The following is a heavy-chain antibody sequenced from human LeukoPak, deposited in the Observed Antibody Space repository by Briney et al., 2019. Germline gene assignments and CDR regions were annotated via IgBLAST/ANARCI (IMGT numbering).Heavy chain of an antibody. Sequence: GGSLRLSCAASGFTFSSYAMSWVRQAPGKGLEWVSAISGSGGSAYYADSVKGRFTISRDNSKNTLYLQMNSLRAEDTAVYYCAKGPRGSCSGGSCYYYYYYMDVWGKGTTVTVSS. CDR2: ISGSGGSA. V-gene: IGHV3-23*01. CDR1: GFTFSSYA. CDR3: AKGPRGSCSGGSCYYYYYYMDV. D-gene: IGHD2-15*01. J-gene: IGHJ6*03.